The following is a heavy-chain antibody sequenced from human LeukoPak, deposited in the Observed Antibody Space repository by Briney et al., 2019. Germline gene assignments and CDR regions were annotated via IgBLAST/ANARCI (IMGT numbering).Heavy chain of an antibody. CDR2: IKSKTDGGTT. V-gene: IGHV3-15*01. J-gene: IGHJ4*02. Sequence: PGGSLRLSCAASGFTFSNAWMSWVRQAPGKGLEWVGRIKSKTDGGTTDYAAPVKGRFTISRDESKNTLYLQMNSLKTEDTAVYYCAKDGDYSSGLYYFDYWGQGTLVPVSS. CDR3: AKDGDYSSGLYYFDY. CDR1: GFTFSNAW. D-gene: IGHD6-19*01.